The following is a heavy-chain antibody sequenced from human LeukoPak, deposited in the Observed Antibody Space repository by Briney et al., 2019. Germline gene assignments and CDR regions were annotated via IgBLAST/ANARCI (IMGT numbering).Heavy chain of an antibody. J-gene: IGHJ4*02. D-gene: IGHD5-18*01. CDR2: INHSGST. V-gene: IGHV4-34*01. CDR1: VGSFSGYY. Sequence: SETLSLTCAVYVGSFSGYYWNWIRQPPGKGRDWIGEINHSGSTNYTPSLKSQVTIAVDTSKNQFSLKLSSVTAADTAVYYCARDVGGYSYGYSFDYWGQGTLVTVSS. CDR3: ARDVGGYSYGYSFDY.